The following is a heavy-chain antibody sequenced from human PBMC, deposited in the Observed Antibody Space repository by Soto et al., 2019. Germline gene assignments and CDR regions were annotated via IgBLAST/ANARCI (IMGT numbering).Heavy chain of an antibody. Sequence: GASVKVSCKASGYTFSNYGVNWVRQAPGQGLEWMGGIIPIFGTANYAQKFQGRVTITADESTSTAYMELSSLRSEDTAVYYCARVVLRGSYSYYYYGMDVWGQGTTVTVSS. CDR3: ARVVLRGSYSYYYYGMDV. CDR1: GYTFSNYG. J-gene: IGHJ6*02. V-gene: IGHV1-69*13. CDR2: IIPIFGTA. D-gene: IGHD1-26*01.